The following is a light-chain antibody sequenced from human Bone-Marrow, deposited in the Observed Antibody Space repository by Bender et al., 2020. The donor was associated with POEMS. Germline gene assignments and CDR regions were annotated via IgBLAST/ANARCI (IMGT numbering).Light chain of an antibody. CDR1: QLGEKF. CDR3: SSWDDSLSGWV. CDR2: RDT. V-gene: IGLV3-1*01. Sequence: SYELTQPPSLSVSPGQTAIIRCSGDQLGEKFACWYQQKPGQSPVLVISRDTKRPSGVPARFSGSKSGTSASLAISDIQSEDEGDYYCSSWDDSLSGWVFGGGTKLTVL. J-gene: IGLJ3*02.